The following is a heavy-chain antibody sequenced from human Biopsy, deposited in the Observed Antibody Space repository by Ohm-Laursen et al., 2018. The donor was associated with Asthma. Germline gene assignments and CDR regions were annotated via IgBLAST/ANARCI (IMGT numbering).Heavy chain of an antibody. CDR2: INPSGGST. V-gene: IGHV1-46*01. J-gene: IGHJ4*02. Sequence: ASVKVSCKASGYTFTSYYMHWVRQAPGQGLEWMGIINPSGGSTSYAQKFQGRVTMTRDTSTSTVYMELSSLRSEDTAVCYCARRGITGTTLDYWGQGTLVTVSS. CDR3: ARRGITGTTLDY. CDR1: GYTFTSYY. D-gene: IGHD1-7*01.